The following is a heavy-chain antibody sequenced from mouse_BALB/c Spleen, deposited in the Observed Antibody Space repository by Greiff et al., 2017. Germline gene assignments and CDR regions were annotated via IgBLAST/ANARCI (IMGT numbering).Heavy chain of an antibody. CDR1: GFTFSSYA. CDR2: ISSGGSYT. Sequence: EVMLVESGGGLVKPGGSLKLSCAASGFTFSSYAMSWVRQSPEKRLEWVAEISSGGSYTYYPDTVTGRFTISRDNDKNTLYLEMSSLRSEDTAMYYCARETGYFDYWGQGTTLTVSS. J-gene: IGHJ2*01. V-gene: IGHV5-9-4*01. CDR3: ARETGYFDY.